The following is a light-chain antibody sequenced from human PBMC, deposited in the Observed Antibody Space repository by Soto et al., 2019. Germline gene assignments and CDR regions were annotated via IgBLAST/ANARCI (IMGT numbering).Light chain of an antibody. CDR3: SSYTSSSTQV. Sequence: QSALAQPASVSGSPGQSIAISCTGASSDVGGYNYVSWYQQLPGKAPKLLISEVSNRPSGVSHRFSGSKSGNTASLTISGLQAEDEADYYCSSYTSSSTQVFGTGTKVTVL. CDR2: EVS. CDR1: SSDVGGYNY. V-gene: IGLV2-14*01. J-gene: IGLJ1*01.